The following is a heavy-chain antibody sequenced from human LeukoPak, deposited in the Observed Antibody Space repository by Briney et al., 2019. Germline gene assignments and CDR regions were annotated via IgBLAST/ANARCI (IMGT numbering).Heavy chain of an antibody. CDR3: GRGYNYALDY. Sequence: SQTLSLTCGISGDSVSSGAVGWNWVRQSPSRGLEWLGATYYRSSWKYAYAVSVRSRITISPDTSKNQFSLHLNSVTSDDTAVYYCGRGYNYALDYWGQGTLVTVSS. J-gene: IGHJ4*02. CDR2: TYYRSSWKY. D-gene: IGHD5-18*01. V-gene: IGHV6-1*01. CDR1: GDSVSSGAVG.